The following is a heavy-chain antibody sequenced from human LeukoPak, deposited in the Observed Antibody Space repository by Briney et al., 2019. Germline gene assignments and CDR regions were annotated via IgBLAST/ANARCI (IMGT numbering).Heavy chain of an antibody. CDR3: ARVVSSTSCFDY. V-gene: IGHV4-61*10. J-gene: IGHJ4*02. CDR1: GGSISSGAYY. Sequence: SETLSLTCTVSGGSISSGAYYWSWIRQPAGQGLEWIGRIYSSGTTNYNPSLKSRVTISVDTSKNQFSLKLSSVTAADTAVYYCARVVSSTSCFDYWGQGTLVTVSS. CDR2: IYSSGTT. D-gene: IGHD2-2*01.